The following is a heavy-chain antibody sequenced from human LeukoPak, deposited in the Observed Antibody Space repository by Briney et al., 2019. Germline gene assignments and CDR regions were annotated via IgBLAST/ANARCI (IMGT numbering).Heavy chain of an antibody. J-gene: IGHJ4*02. CDR3: ARLGGGSYF. V-gene: IGHV5-51*01. D-gene: IGHD1-26*01. CDR1: GYSISSGYY. CDR2: IYPGDSDT. Sequence: ETLSLTCTVSGYSISSGYYWGWIRQPPGKGLEWIGSIYPGDSDTRYSPSFQGQVTISADKSISTAYLQWSSLKASDTAMYYCARLGGGSYFWGQGTLVTVSS.